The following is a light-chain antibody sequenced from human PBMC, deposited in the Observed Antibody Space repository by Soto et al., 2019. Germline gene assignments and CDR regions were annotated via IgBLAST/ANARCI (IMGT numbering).Light chain of an antibody. CDR1: QSISSW. CDR3: QQSYSTPFT. V-gene: IGKV1-39*01. CDR2: AAS. J-gene: IGKJ4*01. Sequence: DIQMTQSPATLSASVGDRVTITCRASQSISSWLAWYQEKPGRAPKLLIYAASSLQSGVPSRFSGSGSGTDFTLTISSLQPEDFATYYCQQSYSTPFTLGGGTKVDIK.